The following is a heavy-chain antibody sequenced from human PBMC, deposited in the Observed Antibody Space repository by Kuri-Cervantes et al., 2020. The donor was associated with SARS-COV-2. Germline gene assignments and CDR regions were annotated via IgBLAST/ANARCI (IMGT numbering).Heavy chain of an antibody. D-gene: IGHD3-3*01. J-gene: IGHJ6*02. CDR2: ITAYNGNT. V-gene: IGHV1-18*01. Sequence: ASVKVSCKASGGTFSSYAISWVRQAPGQGLEWMGWITAYNGNTNYAQKLQGRVTMTTDTSTSTAYMELRSLRSEDTAVYYCARGHNFRPFGVVMTYYYYYGMDVWGQGTTVT. CDR1: GGTFSSYA. CDR3: ARGHNFRPFGVVMTYYYYYGMDV.